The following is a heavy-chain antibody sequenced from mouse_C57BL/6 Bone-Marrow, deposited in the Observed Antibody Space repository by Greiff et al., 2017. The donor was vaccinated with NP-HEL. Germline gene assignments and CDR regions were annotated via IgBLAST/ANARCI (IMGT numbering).Heavy chain of an antibody. V-gene: IGHV7-3*01. CDR1: GFTFPDHY. CDR3: ARSIYYDYADDPFYAMDY. CDR2: IRHTANGYTT. J-gene: IGHJ4*01. Sequence: EVQLVESGGGLVQPGGSLSLSCAASGFTFPDHYMSWVRQPPGKALAWLGFIRHTANGYTTEYSASVKGRFTISRDNSQSILYLQMNALRAEDSATYYCARSIYYDYADDPFYAMDYWGQGTSVTVSS. D-gene: IGHD2-4*01.